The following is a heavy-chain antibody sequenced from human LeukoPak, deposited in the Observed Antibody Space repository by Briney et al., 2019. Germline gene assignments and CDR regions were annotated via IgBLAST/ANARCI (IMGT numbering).Heavy chain of an antibody. V-gene: IGHV1-2*02. CDR1: GYTFTGYY. J-gene: IGHJ4*02. CDR2: INPNSGGT. D-gene: IGHD4-17*01. Sequence: ASVNVSCKASGYTFTGYYMHWVRQAPGQGLEWMGWINPNSGGTNYAQKFQGRVTMTRDTSISTAYMELSRLRSDDTAVYYCARDRGPILLTTVTTGRLDYWGQGTLVTVSS. CDR3: ARDRGPILLTTVTTGRLDY.